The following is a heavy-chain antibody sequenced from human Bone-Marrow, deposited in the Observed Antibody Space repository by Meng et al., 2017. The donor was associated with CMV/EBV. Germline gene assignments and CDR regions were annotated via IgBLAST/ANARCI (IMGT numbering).Heavy chain of an antibody. CDR1: GFTFSSYS. CDR3: ARVVVVPAATNYYYYGMDV. CDR2: ISSSSSYI. D-gene: IGHD2-2*01. Sequence: GESLKISCAASGFTFSSYSMNWVRQAPGKGLEWVSSISSSSSYIYYADSVKGRFTISRDNAKNSLYLQMNSLRAEDTAVYYCARVVVVPAATNYYYYGMDVCGQGTTVTASS. J-gene: IGHJ6*02. V-gene: IGHV3-21*01.